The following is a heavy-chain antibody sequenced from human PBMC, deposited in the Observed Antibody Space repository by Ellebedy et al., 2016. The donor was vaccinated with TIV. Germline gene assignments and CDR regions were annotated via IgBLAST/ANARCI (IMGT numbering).Heavy chain of an antibody. CDR1: GGSISSSSYY. J-gene: IGHJ3*02. CDR2: IYYSGST. Sequence: MPGGSLRLSCTVSGGSISSSSYYWGWIRQPPGKGLEWIGSIYYSGSTYYNPSLKSRVTISVDTSKNQFSLKLSSVTAADTAVYYCARLDKWLRFRSVTQTDAFDIWGQGTMVTVSS. CDR3: ARLDKWLRFRSVTQTDAFDI. D-gene: IGHD5-12*01. V-gene: IGHV4-39*01.